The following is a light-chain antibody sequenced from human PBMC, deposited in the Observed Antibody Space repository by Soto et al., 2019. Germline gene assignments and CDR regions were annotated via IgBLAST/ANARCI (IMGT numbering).Light chain of an antibody. J-gene: IGKJ5*01. Sequence: IVLTQSPGTLSLSPWERATLSCRASQSVSSSYLAWYQQKPGQAPRLLIYDAYNRATGVPARFSGAGSGTDFTLTISRLEPEDFALYYCQQHDILPITFGQGTRLEIK. CDR3: QQHDILPIT. CDR2: DAY. CDR1: QSVSSSY. V-gene: IGKV3-20*01.